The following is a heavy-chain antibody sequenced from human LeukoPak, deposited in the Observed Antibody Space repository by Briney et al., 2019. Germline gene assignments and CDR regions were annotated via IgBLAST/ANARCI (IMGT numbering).Heavy chain of an antibody. CDR1: GFTFSSYW. CDR3: ARTLRPVGATTLGYYYYMDV. D-gene: IGHD1-26*01. J-gene: IGHJ6*03. V-gene: IGHV3-74*01. Sequence: GGSLRLSCGASGFTFSSYWMHWVHQAPGKGLVWVSHIKTDGGSTNYAESVKGRFTISRDNAKNTVYLQMNSLRAEDTAVYYCARTLRPVGATTLGYYYYMDVWGKGTTVTISS. CDR2: IKTDGGST.